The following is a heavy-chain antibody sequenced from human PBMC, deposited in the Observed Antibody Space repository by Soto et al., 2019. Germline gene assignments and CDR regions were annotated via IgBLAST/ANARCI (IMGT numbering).Heavy chain of an antibody. CDR3: ARDFEY. CDR2: INSDGSST. V-gene: IGHV3-74*01. Sequence: EVQLVESGGGLVQPGGSPRLSCEASGFTFSTFWMHWVRQAPGKGLVWVSRINSDGSSTYYADSVKGRVTISRDNAKNTLYLQLNSLGPEDTAVYYCARDFEYWGQGTLVTVSS. J-gene: IGHJ4*02. CDR1: GFTFSTFW.